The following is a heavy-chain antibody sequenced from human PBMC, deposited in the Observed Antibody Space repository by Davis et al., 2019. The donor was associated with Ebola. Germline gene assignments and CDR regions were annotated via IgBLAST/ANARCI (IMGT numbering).Heavy chain of an antibody. J-gene: IGHJ4*02. Sequence: ASVQVSCKASGYTFTDYNIHWMRQAPGQAREWLGRLILKSGATNDAQKFQGRVTMTRDTSISTVYMELSSLRYDDTADYYCARGHNYAHEYWGQGTLVTVSS. CDR3: ARGHNYAHEY. CDR2: LILKSGAT. CDR1: GYTFTDYN. V-gene: IGHV1-2*06. D-gene: IGHD4-11*01.